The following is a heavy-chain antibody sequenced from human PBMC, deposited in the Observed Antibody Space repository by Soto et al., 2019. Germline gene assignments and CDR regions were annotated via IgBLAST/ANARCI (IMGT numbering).Heavy chain of an antibody. D-gene: IGHD3-16*01. V-gene: IGHV1-18*01. CDR3: ARGGTPIAY. CDR1: GYTFTNFG. J-gene: IGHJ4*02. CDR2: ISAYNGNT. Sequence: QVQLVQSGAEVKKPGASVKVSCKASGYTFTNFGISWVRQAPGQGLEWMGWISAYNGNTNYAQNFQGRVTMTTDTSTGKAYMALSSLRSDDTAVYDCARGGTPIAYGGQGTLVTVSS.